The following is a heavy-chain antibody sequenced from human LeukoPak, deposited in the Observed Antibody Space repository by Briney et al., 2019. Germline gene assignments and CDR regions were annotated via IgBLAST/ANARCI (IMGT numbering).Heavy chain of an antibody. CDR3: AKDAGYYYYMDV. CDR1: GFTFSSYW. J-gene: IGHJ6*03. V-gene: IGHV3-7*01. CDR2: IKQDGSEK. Sequence: GGSLRLSCAASGFTFSSYWMSWVRQAPGKGLEWVANIKQDGSEKYYVDSVKGRFTMSRDNSKNTLYLQMNSLRAEDTAVYYCAKDAGYYYYMDVWGKGTTVTISS.